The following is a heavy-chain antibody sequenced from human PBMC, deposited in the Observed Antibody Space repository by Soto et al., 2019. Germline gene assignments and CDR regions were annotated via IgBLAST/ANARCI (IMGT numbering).Heavy chain of an antibody. CDR3: ARYYDTSNRPYFHQ. CDR2: IYYTGTT. J-gene: IGHJ1*01. V-gene: IGHV4-39*01. Sequence: YTVAGAYMVARGDYCTRKHRPPGKGLEWVGTIYYTGTTYYNPFLKTRLTISVDTSKNQFSLKLSSVTASDTAVYFCARYYDTSNRPYFHQWVQGTLVP. CDR1: GAYMVARGDY. D-gene: IGHD3-22*01.